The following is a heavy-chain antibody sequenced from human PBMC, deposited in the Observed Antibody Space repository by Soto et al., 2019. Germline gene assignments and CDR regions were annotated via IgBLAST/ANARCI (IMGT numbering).Heavy chain of an antibody. CDR1: GGSISSTGYY. CDR2: IYHTGST. D-gene: IGHD3-10*01. Sequence: QVHLQESGPGLVEPSQTLSLTCSVSGGSISSTGYYWSWIRQTPGKGLEWIGYIYHTGSTKYNPSLKSRLSISINTSKNQFSLRLSSLPAAETALYYCARGSYASGSYFQTYFYVWGQGALFTFSS. J-gene: IGHJ4*02. V-gene: IGHV4-31*03. CDR3: ARGSYASGSYFQTYFYV.